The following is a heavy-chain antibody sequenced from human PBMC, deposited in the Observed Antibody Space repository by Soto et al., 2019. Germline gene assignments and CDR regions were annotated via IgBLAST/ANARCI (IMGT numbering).Heavy chain of an antibody. D-gene: IGHD3-22*01. CDR3: AKAPYYYDSSGYYLDY. V-gene: IGHV3-23*01. J-gene: IGHJ4*02. CDR2: ISGSGGST. Sequence: EVQLLESGGGLVQPGGSLRLSCAASGFTFSSYAMSWVRQAPGKGLEWVSAISGSGGSTYYADSVKGRFTISRDNSKNTLYLQMNSLRAEDTAVYYCAKAPYYYDSSGYYLDYWGQGTLVTVSS. CDR1: GFTFSSYA.